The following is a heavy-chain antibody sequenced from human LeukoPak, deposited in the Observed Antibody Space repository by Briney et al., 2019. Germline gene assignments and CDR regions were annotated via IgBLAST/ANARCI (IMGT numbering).Heavy chain of an antibody. CDR1: GGTFSSYA. J-gene: IGHJ1*01. CDR2: IIPIFGTA. D-gene: IGHD2-2*01. V-gene: IGHV1-69*13. CDR3: ARELLSAGYCSSTSCSTGVVQY. Sequence: SVKVSCKASGGTFSSYAISWVRQAPGQGLEWMGGIIPIFGTANYAQKFQGRVTITADESTSTAYMELSSLRSEDTAVYYCARELLSAGYCSSTSCSTGVVQYWGQGTLVTVSS.